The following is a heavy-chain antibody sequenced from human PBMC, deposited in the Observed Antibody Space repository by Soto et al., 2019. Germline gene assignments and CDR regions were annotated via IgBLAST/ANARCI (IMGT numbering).Heavy chain of an antibody. Sequence: QVQLQQSGPGLAKPSQTLSLTCAISGDSVSRDSIGWTWIRQSPSRGLEWLGRTYYTSKWYYDYALSVKSRITINPDTSKNHFSLQLNSVTPEDTAVYYCGRAVAGRIDYWGQGTLVTVSS. CDR2: TYYTSKWYY. D-gene: IGHD6-19*01. V-gene: IGHV6-1*01. J-gene: IGHJ4*02. CDR1: GDSVSRDSIG. CDR3: GRAVAGRIDY.